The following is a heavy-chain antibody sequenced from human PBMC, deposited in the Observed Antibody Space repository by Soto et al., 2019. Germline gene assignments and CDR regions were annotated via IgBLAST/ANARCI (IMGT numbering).Heavy chain of an antibody. V-gene: IGHV4-59*01. Sequence: SETLSLTCTVSGGSISSYYWSWIRQPPGKGLEWIGYIYYSGSTNYNPSLKSRVTISVDTSKNQFSLKLSSVTAADTAVYYCARENYDSSGYYFTYYFDYWGQGTLVTVSS. CDR1: GGSISSYY. CDR3: ARENYDSSGYYFTYYFDY. D-gene: IGHD3-22*01. CDR2: IYYSGST. J-gene: IGHJ4*02.